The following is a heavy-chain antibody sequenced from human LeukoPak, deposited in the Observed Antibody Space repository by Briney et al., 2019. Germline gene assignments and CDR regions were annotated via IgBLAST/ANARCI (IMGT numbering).Heavy chain of an antibody. V-gene: IGHV4-38-2*02. CDR2: IYYSGST. CDR1: GYSISSGFY. D-gene: IGHD3-22*01. J-gene: IGHJ4*02. Sequence: PSETLSLTCTVSGYSISSGFYWGWIRQPPGKGLEWIGSIYYSGSTYYNPSLKSRVTISVDTSKTQFSLKLSSVTAADTAVYFCASSDSSGYYVDYWGQGTLVTVSS. CDR3: ASSDSSGYYVDY.